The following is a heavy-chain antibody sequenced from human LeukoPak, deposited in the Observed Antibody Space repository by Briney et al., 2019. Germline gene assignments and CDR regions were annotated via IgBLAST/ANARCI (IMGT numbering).Heavy chain of an antibody. CDR2: IWYDGSNK. CDR1: GFTFSSYG. V-gene: IGHV3-33*01. Sequence: GGSLRLSCAASGFTFSSYGMHWVRQAPGKGLEWVAVIWYDGSNKYYADSVKGRFTISRDNSKNTLYLQMNSLRAEDTAVYYCAIRGYGYGRRGPFGYWGQGTLVTVSS. D-gene: IGHD5-18*01. J-gene: IGHJ4*02. CDR3: AIRGYGYGRRGPFGY.